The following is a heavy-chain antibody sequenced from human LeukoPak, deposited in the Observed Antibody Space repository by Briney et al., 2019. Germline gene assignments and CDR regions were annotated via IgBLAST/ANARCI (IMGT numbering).Heavy chain of an antibody. V-gene: IGHV3-9*01. J-gene: IGHJ4*02. Sequence: GGSLRLSCAASGFTVSSNHMGWVRQAPGKGLEWVSGISWNSGSIGYADSVKGRFTISRDNAKNSLHLQMNSLRAEDTALYYCAKAYYYDSSGSIDYWGQGTLVTVSS. CDR3: AKAYYYDSSGSIDY. CDR2: ISWNSGSI. CDR1: GFTVSSNH. D-gene: IGHD3-22*01.